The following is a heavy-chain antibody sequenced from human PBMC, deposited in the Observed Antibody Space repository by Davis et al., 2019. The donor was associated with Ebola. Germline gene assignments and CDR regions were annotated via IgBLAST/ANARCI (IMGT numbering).Heavy chain of an antibody. V-gene: IGHV4-59*12. J-gene: IGHJ5*02. D-gene: IGHD3-10*01. CDR1: GGSISSYY. CDR2: IYYSGST. CDR3: ARVRHYYGSGSYRP. Sequence: SETLSLTCTVSGGSISSYYWSWIRQPPGKGLEWIGYIYYSGSTYYNPSLKSRVTISVDTSKNQFSLKLSSVTAADTAVYYCARVRHYYGSGSYRPWGQGTLVTVSS.